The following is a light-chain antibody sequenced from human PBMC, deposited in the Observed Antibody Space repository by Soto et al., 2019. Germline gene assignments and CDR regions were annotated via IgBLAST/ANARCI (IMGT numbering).Light chain of an antibody. Sequence: DIQMTQFPSSVSASVGDRVTITCRASQDISTWLAWYQQKPGKAPQLLIYSASTLQSGVPPRFSGSGSGADFTLTITNLQPEDFATYFCQEAHSLLTFGGGTKVEIK. J-gene: IGKJ4*01. CDR2: SAS. CDR1: QDISTW. V-gene: IGKV1-12*01. CDR3: QEAHSLLT.